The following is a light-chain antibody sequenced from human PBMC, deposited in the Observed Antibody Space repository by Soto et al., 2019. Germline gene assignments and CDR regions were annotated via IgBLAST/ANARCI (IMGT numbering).Light chain of an antibody. CDR3: MQATQFPDT. Sequence: DVVMTQTPLSSPVTLGQPASFSCRASQILVHKDGNTYLSWLQQWPGQPPRLLIYKISARFSGVPDRFSGSGTGTDCTLKISRVDAEDVGVYYCMQATQFPDTFDQGTKLEIE. V-gene: IGKV2-24*01. CDR1: QILVHKDGNTY. CDR2: KIS. J-gene: IGKJ2*01.